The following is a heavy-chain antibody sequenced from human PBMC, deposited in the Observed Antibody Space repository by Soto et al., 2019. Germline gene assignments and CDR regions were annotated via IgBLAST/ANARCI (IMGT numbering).Heavy chain of an antibody. CDR2: ISHDGGNE. V-gene: IGHV3-30*18. J-gene: IGHJ2*01. CDR1: GFSFSTYG. Sequence: QVHLEESGGGVVQPGRSLRLSCAASGFSFSTYGMHWVRQAPGNGLEWVAVISHDGGNEYYADSVKGRFTISRDSSKNPVYLQMNNVRAEDTDVYYCAKDPSSGYTRGDFDFWGLGTLVTVSS. D-gene: IGHD3-22*01. CDR3: AKDPSSGYTRGDFDF.